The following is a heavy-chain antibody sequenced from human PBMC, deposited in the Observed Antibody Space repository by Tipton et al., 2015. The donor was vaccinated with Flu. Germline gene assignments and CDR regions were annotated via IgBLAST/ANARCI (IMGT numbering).Heavy chain of an antibody. V-gene: IGHV4-39*07. Sequence: LRLSCTVSGGSIGVTTYYWGWIRQPPGKGLEYIGSVYYTGGTYFNPSLKSRVTVSIDTSKKQFSLKLNSVTAADTAVYYCARLPLSFNAFDIWGQGTTVIVSS. CDR3: ARLPLSFNAFDI. J-gene: IGHJ3*02. CDR2: VYYTGGT. CDR1: GGSIGVTTYY. D-gene: IGHD2/OR15-2a*01.